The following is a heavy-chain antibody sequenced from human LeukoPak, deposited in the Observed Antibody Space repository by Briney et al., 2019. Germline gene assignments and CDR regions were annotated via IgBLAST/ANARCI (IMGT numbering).Heavy chain of an antibody. Sequence: PGGSLRLSCAASGFTFSSNWMSWARQAPGKGLEWVANIKQDGSEKYYVDSVKGRFTISRDSAKNSLYLQMNSLRAEDTAVYYCARDGRQLGYWGQGTLVTVSS. CDR2: IKQDGSEK. D-gene: IGHD6-6*01. CDR3: ARDGRQLGY. CDR1: GFTFSSNW. V-gene: IGHV3-7*01. J-gene: IGHJ4*02.